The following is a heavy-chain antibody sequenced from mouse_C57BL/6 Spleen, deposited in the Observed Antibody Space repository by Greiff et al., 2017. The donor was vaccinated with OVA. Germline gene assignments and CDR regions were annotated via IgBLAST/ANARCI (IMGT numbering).Heavy chain of an antibody. CDR2: INPNYGTT. J-gene: IGHJ4*01. CDR3: SREGFTTVWDYAMDY. V-gene: IGHV1-39*01. CDR1: GYSFTDYH. Sequence: EVQLQQSGPELVKPGASVKISCKASGYSFTDYHMNWVKQSHGKSLEWIGDINPNYGTTSYNQKFKGKATLTVDKSSSTAYMQLNSLTSDDSAVYYCSREGFTTVWDYAMDYWGQGTSVTVSS. D-gene: IGHD1-1*01.